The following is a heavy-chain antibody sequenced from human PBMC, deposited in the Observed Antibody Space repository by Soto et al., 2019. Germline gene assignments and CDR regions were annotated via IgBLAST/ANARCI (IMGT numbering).Heavy chain of an antibody. CDR2: ISSSSSTI. D-gene: IGHD2-2*02. J-gene: IGHJ6*02. Sequence: EVQLVESGGGLVQPGGSLRLSCAASGFTFSSYSMNWVRQAPGKGLEWVSYISSSSSTIYYADSVKGRFTISRDNAKNSLSLQMNSLRDEDTAVYYCARGEGLYCSSTSCYTLVGYGMDVWGQGTTVTVSS. CDR1: GFTFSSYS. CDR3: ARGEGLYCSSTSCYTLVGYGMDV. V-gene: IGHV3-48*02.